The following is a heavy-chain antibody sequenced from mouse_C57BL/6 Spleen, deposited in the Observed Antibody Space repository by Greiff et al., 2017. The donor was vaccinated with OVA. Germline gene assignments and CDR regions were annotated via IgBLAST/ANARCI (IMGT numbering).Heavy chain of an antibody. CDR1: GYTFTSYW. CDR3: ANLYYCDY. J-gene: IGHJ2*01. Sequence: VQLQQPGAELVKPGASVQLSCKASGYTFTSYWMHWVKQRPGQGLEWIGMIHPNSGSTKYNEKFKRKATLTVDKSSSTAYMQHSSLTSEESAVYYFANLYYCDYWGQGTTLTVSS. V-gene: IGHV1-64*01. CDR2: IHPNSGST.